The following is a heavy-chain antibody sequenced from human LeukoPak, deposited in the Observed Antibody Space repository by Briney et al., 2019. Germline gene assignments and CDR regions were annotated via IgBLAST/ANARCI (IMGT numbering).Heavy chain of an antibody. V-gene: IGHV4-4*02. D-gene: IGHD3-22*01. J-gene: IGHJ3*02. CDR3: ARDYYDSSGYHAFDI. CDR2: IYHSGST. CDR1: GGSISSSNW. Sequence: SGTLSLTCAVSGGSISSSNWWSWVRQPPGKGLEWIGEIYHSGSTNYNPSLKSRVTISVDKSKNQFSLKLSSVTAADTAVYYCARDYYDSSGYHAFDIWGQGTMVTVSS.